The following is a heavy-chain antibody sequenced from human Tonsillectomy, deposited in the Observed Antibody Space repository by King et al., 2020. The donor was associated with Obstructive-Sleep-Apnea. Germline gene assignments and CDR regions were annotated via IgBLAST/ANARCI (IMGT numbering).Heavy chain of an antibody. Sequence: QLVQSGAEVKKPGSSVKVSCKASGGTFSSYAISWVRQAPGQGLEWMGGIIPILGIANYAQKFQGRVTITADKSTSTAYMELSSLRSEDTAVYYCARSPYDSSGYSYYYYGMDVWGQGTTVTVSS. CDR3: ARSPYDSSGYSYYYYGMDV. CDR2: IIPILGIA. J-gene: IGHJ6*02. D-gene: IGHD3-22*01. V-gene: IGHV1-69*09. CDR1: GGTFSSYA.